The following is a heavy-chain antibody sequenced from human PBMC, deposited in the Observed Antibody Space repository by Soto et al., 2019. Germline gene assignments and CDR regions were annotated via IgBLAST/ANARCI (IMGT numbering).Heavy chain of an antibody. Sequence: EVQLVESGGGLVQPGGSLRLSCAASGFTFSSYWMHWVRQAPGKGLVWVSRINSDGSSTSYADSVKGRFTISRDNAKNKLYLQMNSLRAEDTAVYYCAREDYPYIWFDPWGKGTLVTVSS. CDR2: INSDGSST. J-gene: IGHJ5*02. V-gene: IGHV3-74*01. D-gene: IGHD3-10*01. CDR1: GFTFSSYW. CDR3: AREDYPYIWFDP.